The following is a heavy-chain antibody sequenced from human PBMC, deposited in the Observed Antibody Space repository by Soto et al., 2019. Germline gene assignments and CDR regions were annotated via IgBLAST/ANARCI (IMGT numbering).Heavy chain of an antibody. Sequence: GGSLRLSCAASGFTFSSYAMHWVRQAPGKGLEWISYISTSGSSIYYADSVKGRFTISRDNAKNSLYLQMNSLRAEDTALYYCARSGNYRLDCWGQGTMVTVSS. CDR3: ARSGNYRLDC. CDR1: GFTFSSYA. V-gene: IGHV3-48*03. CDR2: ISTSGSSI. D-gene: IGHD1-26*01. J-gene: IGHJ4*02.